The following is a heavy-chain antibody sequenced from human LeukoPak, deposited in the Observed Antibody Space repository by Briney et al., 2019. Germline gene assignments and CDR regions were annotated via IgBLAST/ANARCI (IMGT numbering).Heavy chain of an antibody. J-gene: IGHJ5*02. CDR3: ARVKGFWSGHKPNWFDP. D-gene: IGHD3-3*01. Sequence: PSETLTLTCTVSGGYMSSGGYYWSWIRQHPGKGLEWIEYIYYSGSTYYNPSLKSRVTISVDTSKNQFSLKLSSVTAADTAVYYCARVKGFWSGHKPNWFDPWGQGTLVTVSS. V-gene: IGHV4-31*03. CDR2: IYYSGST. CDR1: GGYMSSGGYY.